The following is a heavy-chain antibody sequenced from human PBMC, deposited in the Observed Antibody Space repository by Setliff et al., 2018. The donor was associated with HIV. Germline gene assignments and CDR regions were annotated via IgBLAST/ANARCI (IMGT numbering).Heavy chain of an antibody. D-gene: IGHD2-8*02. CDR1: GGSFSDNY. Sequence: PSETLSLTCAVYGGSFSDNYWSWIRQSPGKGLEWIGEINHSGRTKYSTSLRRRVSISVETSKTQFSLKLRSWTAADTAVYYCARVSSTYWYSIFRNYYYHIDVWGKGTTVTVSS. J-gene: IGHJ6*03. V-gene: IGHV4-34*01. CDR2: INHSGRT. CDR3: ARVSSTYWYSIFRNYYYHIDV.